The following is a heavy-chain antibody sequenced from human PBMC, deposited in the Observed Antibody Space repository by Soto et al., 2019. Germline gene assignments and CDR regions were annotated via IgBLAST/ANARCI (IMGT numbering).Heavy chain of an antibody. Sequence: ASVKVSCKASGYTFTGYYMHWVRQAPGQGLEWMGCINLNSGGTNYAQKFQGWVTMTRDTSISTAYMELSRLRSDDTAVYYCARLGVVATIRARTLPYYYYGMDVWGQGTTVTVSS. D-gene: IGHD5-12*01. CDR3: ARLGVVATIRARTLPYYYYGMDV. CDR1: GYTFTGYY. CDR2: INLNSGGT. J-gene: IGHJ6*02. V-gene: IGHV1-2*04.